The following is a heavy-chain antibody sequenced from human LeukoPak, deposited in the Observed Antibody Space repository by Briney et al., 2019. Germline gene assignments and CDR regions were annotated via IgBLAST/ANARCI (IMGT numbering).Heavy chain of an antibody. J-gene: IGHJ4*02. D-gene: IGHD2-21*02. V-gene: IGHV3-49*04. CDR3: TRDSEAYCGGDCYRIFDY. CDR1: GFTFGDYA. Sequence: GGSLRLSCTASGFTFGDYAMSWVRQAPGKGLEWVGFIRCKAYGETTEYAASVKRRFTISRDDSKSIAYLQMNSLKTEDTAVYYCTRDSEAYCGGDCYRIFDYWGQGTLVTVSS. CDR2: IRCKAYGETT.